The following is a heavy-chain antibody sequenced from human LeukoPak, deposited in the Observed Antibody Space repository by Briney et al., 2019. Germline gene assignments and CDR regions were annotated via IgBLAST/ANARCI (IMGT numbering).Heavy chain of an antibody. J-gene: IGHJ4*02. Sequence: PSETLSLTCTVSGASISNHYWSWIRQPPGKGLEWIGYVHYNGDTNYNPSLTSRVATSVDTSRNQFSLRLYSVSAADTAVYYCARSSTRADDYWGQGILVTVSS. CDR2: VHYNGDT. D-gene: IGHD2/OR15-2a*01. V-gene: IGHV4-59*11. CDR1: GASISNHY. CDR3: ARSSTRADDY.